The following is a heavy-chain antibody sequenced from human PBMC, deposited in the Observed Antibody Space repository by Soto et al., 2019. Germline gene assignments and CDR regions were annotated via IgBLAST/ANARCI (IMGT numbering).Heavy chain of an antibody. D-gene: IGHD3-3*01. CDR3: SKLEGG. Sequence: EEQLVESGGGLVQPGGSLTLSCAASGFSFSDYYMEWVRQAPGKGLEWVARSRNKVKSYTTDYAASVKGRFTISRDLSKNSLYLEMNNLKTEDTAVYYCSKLEGGWGQGTLVIVSS. J-gene: IGHJ4*02. CDR1: GFSFSDYY. CDR2: SRNKVKSYTT. V-gene: IGHV3-72*01.